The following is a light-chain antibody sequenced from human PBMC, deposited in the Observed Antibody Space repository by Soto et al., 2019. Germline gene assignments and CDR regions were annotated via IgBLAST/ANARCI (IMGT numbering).Light chain of an antibody. CDR3: QQYYCNPPLT. CDR1: QSVLYSSNNKNY. CDR2: WAS. J-gene: IGKJ1*01. V-gene: IGKV4-1*01. Sequence: DFVMTQSPDSLAVSLGERATINCKSSQSVLYSSNNKNYLAWFQQKPGQPPKLLIYWASTRESGVPDRFSGSGSGTDFTLTISSLQAEDVAVYYCQQYYCNPPLTFGQGTKVEIK.